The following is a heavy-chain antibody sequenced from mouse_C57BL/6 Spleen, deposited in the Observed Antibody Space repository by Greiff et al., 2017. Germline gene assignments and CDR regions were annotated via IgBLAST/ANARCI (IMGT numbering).Heavy chain of an antibody. Sequence: QVQLQQSGAELARPGASVKMSCKASGYTFTSYTMHWVKQRPGQGLEWIGYINPSSGYTKYNQKFKDKATVTADKSSSTAYMQLSSLTSEDSAVYYCAQGGNYAMDYWGQGTSVTVSS. CDR1: GYTFTSYT. CDR3: AQGGNYAMDY. D-gene: IGHD2-1*01. V-gene: IGHV1-4*01. J-gene: IGHJ4*01. CDR2: INPSSGYT.